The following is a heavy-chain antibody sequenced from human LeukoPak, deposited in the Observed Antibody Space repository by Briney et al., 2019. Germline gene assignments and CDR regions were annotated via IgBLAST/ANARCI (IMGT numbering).Heavy chain of an antibody. J-gene: IGHJ4*01. V-gene: IGHV3-9*01. Sequence: PGGSLRLSCAASGFTFDDYAMHWVRQAPGKGLEWVSGISWNSGSIGYADSVKGRFTISRDNAKNSLYLQMNSLRAEDTALYYCAKDDFDYWGQEPWSPSPQ. CDR1: GFTFDDYA. CDR2: ISWNSGSI. CDR3: AKDDFDY.